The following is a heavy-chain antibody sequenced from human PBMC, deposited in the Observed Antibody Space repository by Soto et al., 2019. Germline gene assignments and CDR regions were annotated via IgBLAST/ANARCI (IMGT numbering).Heavy chain of an antibody. CDR3: ARTTSSGWLENWFDP. J-gene: IGHJ5*02. Sequence: PSETLSLTCTVSGGSISSGGYYWSWIRQHPGKGLEWIGYIYYSGSTYYNPSLKSRVTISVDTSKNQFSLKLSSVTAADTAVYYCARTTSSGWLENWFDPWGQGTLVTVSS. D-gene: IGHD6-19*01. CDR2: IYYSGST. CDR1: GGSISSGGYY. V-gene: IGHV4-31*03.